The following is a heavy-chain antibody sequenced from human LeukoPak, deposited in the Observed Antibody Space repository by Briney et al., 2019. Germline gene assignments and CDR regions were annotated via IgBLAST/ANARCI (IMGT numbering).Heavy chain of an antibody. CDR1: GGSISNYY. D-gene: IGHD3/OR15-3a*01. Sequence: SETLPLTCTVSGGSISNYYRSWIRQPPGKGLEWIGYIFYRGSIDYSPSLQSRVTISVDTSKNPLSLRLTSVTAADTAVYFCARGVVLGQDDAFDIWGRGTMVTVSS. V-gene: IGHV4-59*12. CDR2: IFYRGSI. J-gene: IGHJ3*02. CDR3: ARGVVLGQDDAFDI.